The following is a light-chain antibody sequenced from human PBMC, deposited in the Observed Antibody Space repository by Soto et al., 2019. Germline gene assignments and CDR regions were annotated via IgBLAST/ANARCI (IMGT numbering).Light chain of an antibody. J-gene: IGKJ4*01. CDR3: QQRSDWPT. CDR2: DAS. CDR1: QSVSSY. Sequence: EIVLTQSPATLSLSPGESATLSCRASQSVSSYLAWYQQKPGQAPRLLIYDASNRATGIPARFSGGGSGTDITLTISSLEPEDFAVYYCQQRSDWPTFGGGTKVEIK. V-gene: IGKV3-11*01.